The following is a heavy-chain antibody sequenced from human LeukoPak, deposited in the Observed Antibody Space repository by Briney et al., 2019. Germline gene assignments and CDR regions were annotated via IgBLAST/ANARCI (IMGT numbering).Heavy chain of an antibody. CDR2: ISYDGSNK. V-gene: IGHV3-30-3*01. CDR1: GFRFSSYG. D-gene: IGHD6-13*01. J-gene: IGHJ4*02. Sequence: GGSLRLSCAASGFRFSSYGMHWVRQAPGKGLEWVAVISYDGSNKYYADSVKGRFTISRDNSKNTLYLQMNSLRAEDTAVYYCAKGARIAAAGSGGQDYWGQGTLVTVSS. CDR3: AKGARIAAAGSGGQDY.